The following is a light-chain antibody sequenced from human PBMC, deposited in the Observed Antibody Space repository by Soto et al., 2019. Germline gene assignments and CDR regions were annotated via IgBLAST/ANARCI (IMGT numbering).Light chain of an antibody. CDR1: QSVYNN. V-gene: IGKV3-15*01. Sequence: EVVMTQSPATLSVSPGERATLSCRASQSVYNNLAWYQQKAGQAPRLLIHGASTRATGIPARFSGSGSGTEFTLTISSLQSEDYGVSYCQQHDDWPRTFGQGTKVDIK. CDR3: QQHDDWPRT. CDR2: GAS. J-gene: IGKJ1*01.